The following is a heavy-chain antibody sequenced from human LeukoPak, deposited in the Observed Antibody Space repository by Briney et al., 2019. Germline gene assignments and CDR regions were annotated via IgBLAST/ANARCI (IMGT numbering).Heavy chain of an antibody. V-gene: IGHV4-31*03. CDR3: ARDQGDYYDSSGLRPWWYYGMDV. CDR1: GGSISSGGYY. Sequence: PSQTLSLTCTVSGGSISSGGYYWSCIRQHPGKGLECIGYIYYSGSTYYNPSLKSRVTISVDTSKNQFSLKLSSVTAADTAVYYCARDQGDYYDSSGLRPWWYYGMDVWGQGTTVTVSS. D-gene: IGHD3-22*01. J-gene: IGHJ6*02. CDR2: IYYSGST.